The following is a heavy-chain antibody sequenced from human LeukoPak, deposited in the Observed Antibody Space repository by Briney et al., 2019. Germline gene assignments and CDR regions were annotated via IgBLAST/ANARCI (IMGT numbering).Heavy chain of an antibody. V-gene: IGHV1-69*04. D-gene: IGHD3-22*01. CDR3: ARSLANYYDSSGYYLREYNWFDP. J-gene: IGHJ5*02. CDR2: IIPILGIA. CDR1: GGTFSSYA. Sequence: ASVKVSCKASGGTFSSYAISWVRQAPGQGLEWMGRIIPILGIANYAQKFQGRVTITADKSTSTAYMELSSLRSEDTAVYYCARSLANYYDSSGYYLREYNWFDPWGQGTLVTVSS.